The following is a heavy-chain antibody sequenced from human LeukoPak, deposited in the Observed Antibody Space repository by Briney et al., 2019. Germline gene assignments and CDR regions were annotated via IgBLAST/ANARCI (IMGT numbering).Heavy chain of an antibody. Sequence: SGTLSLTCSVSGGSISSPNWWSWVRQSPGKGLEWIGEIFHSGSANYNPSLKSRVSLSVDKSKNQFSLRLSSVTAADTAVYYCARGTANPYYYDSSGYYHDYWGQGTLVTVSS. CDR3: ARGTANPYYYDSSGYYHDY. CDR1: GGSISSPNW. CDR2: IFHSGSA. J-gene: IGHJ4*02. V-gene: IGHV4-4*02. D-gene: IGHD3-22*01.